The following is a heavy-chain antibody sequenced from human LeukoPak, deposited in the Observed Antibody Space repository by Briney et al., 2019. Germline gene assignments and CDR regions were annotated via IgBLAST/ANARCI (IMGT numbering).Heavy chain of an antibody. J-gene: IGHJ6*04. CDR3: ADLGITMIGGV. CDR1: GFTFCNYG. CDR2: IRFDGSNK. D-gene: IGHD3-10*02. Sequence: AGGSLRLSCAASGFTFCNYGVHWVRRAPAKGLEWVSFIRFDGSNKYYADSVKGRFTTSRDSSKNTLYLQMNSLRAEDTAVYYCADLGITMIGGVWGKGTTVTISS. V-gene: IGHV3-30*02.